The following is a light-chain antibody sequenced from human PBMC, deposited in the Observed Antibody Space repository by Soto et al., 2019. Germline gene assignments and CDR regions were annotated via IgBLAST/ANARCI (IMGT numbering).Light chain of an antibody. CDR3: QQYASSPLT. V-gene: IGKV3-20*01. J-gene: IGKJ4*01. Sequence: EIVLTQSPGTLSVSPGERVALSCRASQSVGRNFLAWYQHKPGQAPRLLIHGASTRATGIPDRFSGSGSGIDFTLTSSRPEPEDFAVYYCQQYASSPLTFGGGTKVETK. CDR2: GAS. CDR1: QSVGRNF.